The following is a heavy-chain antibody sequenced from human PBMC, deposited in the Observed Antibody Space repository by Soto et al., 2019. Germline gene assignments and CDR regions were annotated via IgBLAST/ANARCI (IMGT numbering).Heavy chain of an antibody. CDR1: GYTLTELS. D-gene: IGHD2-8*01. Sequence: GASVKVSCKVSGYTLTELSMHWVRQAPGKGLEWMGGFDPEDGETIYAQKFQGRVTMTEDTSTDTAYMELSSLRSEDTAVYYCATDEMVYATGDYYYYGMDVWGQGTTVTVSS. J-gene: IGHJ6*02. V-gene: IGHV1-24*01. CDR3: ATDEMVYATGDYYYYGMDV. CDR2: FDPEDGET.